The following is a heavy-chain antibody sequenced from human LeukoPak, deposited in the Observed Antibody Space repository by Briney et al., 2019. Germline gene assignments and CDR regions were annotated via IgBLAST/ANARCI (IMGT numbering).Heavy chain of an antibody. Sequence: GGSLRLSCSASGFTFSSYAMHWVRQAPGKGLEYVSVVSSNGDSTYYADSMKGRVTISRDNSKDTLYLQMSSLRAEDTAVYYCVKGMTGDYWYFDLWGRGTLVTVSS. CDR3: VKGMTGDYWYFDL. CDR2: VSSNGDST. V-gene: IGHV3-64D*09. D-gene: IGHD3-9*01. J-gene: IGHJ2*01. CDR1: GFTFSSYA.